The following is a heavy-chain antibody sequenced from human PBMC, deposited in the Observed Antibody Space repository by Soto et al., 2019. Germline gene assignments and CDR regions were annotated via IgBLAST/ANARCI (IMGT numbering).Heavy chain of an antibody. CDR1: GFTFSSYW. CDR2: INSDGSST. J-gene: IGHJ4*02. Sequence: EVQLVESGGGLVQPGGSLRLSCAASGFTFSSYWMHWVRQAPGKGLVWVSRINSDGSSTSYADSVKGRFTISRDNAKNTLYLQMNSLRAEDTAVYYCARTATLSLRYSGYDLGRVDFDYWGQGTLVTVSS. D-gene: IGHD5-12*01. CDR3: ARTATLSLRYSGYDLGRVDFDY. V-gene: IGHV3-74*01.